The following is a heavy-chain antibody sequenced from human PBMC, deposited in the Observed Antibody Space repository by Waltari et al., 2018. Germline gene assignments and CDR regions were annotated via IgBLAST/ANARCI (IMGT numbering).Heavy chain of an antibody. J-gene: IGHJ4*02. Sequence: QLQLQESGPGLVKPSGTLSLSCAVAGDPRGGNSWWSWVRQSPDKGLEWIGQVHRNGRTNYNPSLASRAIVSLDSSMNQFSLRILSATAADTAIYYCARDLGRGLFLDSWGQGTLVTVSP. CDR3: ARDLGRGLFLDS. V-gene: IGHV4-4*02. CDR1: GDPRGGNSW. D-gene: IGHD2-15*01. CDR2: VHRNGRT.